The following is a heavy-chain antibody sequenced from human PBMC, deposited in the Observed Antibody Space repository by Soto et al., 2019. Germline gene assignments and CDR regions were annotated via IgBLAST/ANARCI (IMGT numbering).Heavy chain of an antibody. V-gene: IGHV3-11*05. D-gene: IGHD3-16*02. CDR2: ISSSSDYT. CDR3: ARGKWELSS. Sequence: QVQLVDSGGDWVKPGGSLRLSCAASGFAFSDNYMSWIRQAPGKGLEWVSYISSSSDYTNYADSVKGRFTISRDNAKNSLSLQMNNLRAEDTAIYYCARGKWELSSWGQGTLVTVDS. CDR1: GFAFSDNY. J-gene: IGHJ4*02.